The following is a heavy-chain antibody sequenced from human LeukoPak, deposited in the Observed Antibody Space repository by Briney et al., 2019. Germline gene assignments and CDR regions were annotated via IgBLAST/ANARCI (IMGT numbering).Heavy chain of an antibody. CDR1: GVSISSYY. D-gene: IGHD1-14*01. CDR2: IYYSGST. Sequence: SETPSLTCTVSGVSISSYYWSWIRQPPGKGLEWIGYIYYSGSTNYNPSLKSRVTISVDTSKNQFSLKLSSVTAADTAVYYCARDTPGSNYFDYWGQGTLVTVSS. J-gene: IGHJ4*02. CDR3: ARDTPGSNYFDY. V-gene: IGHV4-59*01.